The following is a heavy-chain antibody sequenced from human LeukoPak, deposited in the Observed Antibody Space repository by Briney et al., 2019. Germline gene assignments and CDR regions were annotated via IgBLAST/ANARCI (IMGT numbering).Heavy chain of an antibody. V-gene: IGHV3-64D*06. CDR2: ISSNGGST. Sequence: QPGGSLRLSCSASGFTFSSYAMHWVRQAPGKGLEYVSAISSNGGSTYYADSVKGRFTISRDNSKNTLYLQMSSLRAEDTAVYYCVKVSVSGGYDGRFDYWGQGTLVTVSS. D-gene: IGHD5-12*01. J-gene: IGHJ4*02. CDR1: GFTFSSYA. CDR3: VKVSVSGGYDGRFDY.